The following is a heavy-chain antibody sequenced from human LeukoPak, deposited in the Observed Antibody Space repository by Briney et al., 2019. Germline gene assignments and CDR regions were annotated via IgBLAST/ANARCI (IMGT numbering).Heavy chain of an antibody. J-gene: IGHJ4*02. V-gene: IGHV1-69*05. D-gene: IGHD1-26*01. CDR3: ARALGGSYSPDY. CDR1: GGTFSSYA. CDR2: IIPILGTA. Sequence: ASVKVSCKASGGTFSSYAISWVRQAPGQGLEWMGGIIPILGTANYAQKFQGRVTITTDESTSTAYMELSSLRSEDTAVYYCARALGGSYSPDYWGQGTLVTVSS.